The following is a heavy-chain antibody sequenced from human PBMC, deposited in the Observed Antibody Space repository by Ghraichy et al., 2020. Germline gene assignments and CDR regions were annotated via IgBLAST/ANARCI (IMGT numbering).Heavy chain of an antibody. Sequence: SQTLSLTCTVSGGSISSSSYYWGWIRQPPGKGLEWIGSIYYSGSTYYNPSLKSRVTISVDTSKNQFSLKLSSVTAADTAVYYCARHLIVRYDSSGYVDYWGQGTLVTVSS. V-gene: IGHV4-39*01. D-gene: IGHD3-22*01. CDR3: ARHLIVRYDSSGYVDY. CDR2: IYYSGST. J-gene: IGHJ4*02. CDR1: GGSISSSSYY.